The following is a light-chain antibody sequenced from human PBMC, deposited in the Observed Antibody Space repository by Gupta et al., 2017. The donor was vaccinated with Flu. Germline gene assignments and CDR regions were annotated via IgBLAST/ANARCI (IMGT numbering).Light chain of an antibody. CDR1: QGINDY. J-gene: IGKJ4*01. Sequence: EIVLTQSPATLSLSPGERATLSCRASQGINDYLAWYQQRPGQAPSLLIYDASNRATGIPARFGASGSGTDFTLTISGLEPEDFAVYFCQQRFNWPRTFGGGTKVEI. CDR2: DAS. V-gene: IGKV3-11*01. CDR3: QQRFNWPRT.